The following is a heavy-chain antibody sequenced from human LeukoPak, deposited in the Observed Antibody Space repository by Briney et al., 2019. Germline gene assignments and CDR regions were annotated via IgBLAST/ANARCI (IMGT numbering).Heavy chain of an antibody. CDR1: GGSFSGYY. Sequence: SETLSLTCAVYGGSFSGYYWNWIRQPPGKGLEWIGEINHSGSTNYNPSLTSRVTISVDTSKNQSSLKLSSVTAAGTAVYYCARKIRGSENYYNYWGQGTLVTVSS. V-gene: IGHV4-34*01. CDR2: INHSGST. CDR3: ARKIRGSENYYNY. J-gene: IGHJ4*02. D-gene: IGHD3-10*01.